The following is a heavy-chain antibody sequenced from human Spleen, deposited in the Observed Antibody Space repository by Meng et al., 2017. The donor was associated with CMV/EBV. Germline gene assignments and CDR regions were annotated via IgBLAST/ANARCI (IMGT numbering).Heavy chain of an antibody. V-gene: IGHV4-59*01. CDR3: ARGPDDFDY. J-gene: IGHJ4*02. Sequence: QRQEAGPGLVKPSERLFLTCPFSGGSLSSYYWSWIRQPPGKGLEWIGYIYYSGSTRYIPSLKSRVSMSVDTSKNQFSLKLSSVTAADTAVYYCARGPDDFDYWGQGTLVTVSS. CDR1: GGSLSSYY. CDR2: IYYSGST. D-gene: IGHD1-14*01.